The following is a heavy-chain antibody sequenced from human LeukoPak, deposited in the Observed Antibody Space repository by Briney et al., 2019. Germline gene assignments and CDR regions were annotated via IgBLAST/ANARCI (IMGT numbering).Heavy chain of an antibody. Sequence: PGGSLRLSCAASGFTFSSYAMSWVSQAPGKGLEWDSVISGSGGSTYYADSVKGRFTISRDNSKNTLYLQMNSLRAEDTAVYYCAKAGNWAFDYWGQGTLVTVSS. D-gene: IGHD7-27*01. CDR2: ISGSGGST. CDR1: GFTFSSYA. J-gene: IGHJ4*02. V-gene: IGHV3-23*01. CDR3: AKAGNWAFDY.